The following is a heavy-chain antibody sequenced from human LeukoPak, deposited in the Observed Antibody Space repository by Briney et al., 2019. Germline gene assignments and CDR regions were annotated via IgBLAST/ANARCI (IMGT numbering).Heavy chain of an antibody. CDR1: GFTFCTYV. Sequence: GGSLRLSCSVYGFTFCTYVMHWVRQAPGKGLQYVSAISSNGDNTYYADSVKGRFTISRDNSKNTLYLQMSCLRADDTAVYYCVRGTGYWGQGTLVAVSS. CDR2: ISSNGDNT. V-gene: IGHV3-64D*06. J-gene: IGHJ4*02. CDR3: VRGTGY.